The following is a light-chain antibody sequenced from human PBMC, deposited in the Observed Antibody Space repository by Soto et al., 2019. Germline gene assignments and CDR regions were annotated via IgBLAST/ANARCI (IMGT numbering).Light chain of an antibody. CDR2: EVS. J-gene: IGLJ2*01. Sequence: QSALTQPASVSGSPGPSITISCTGTSSDVGAYNYVSWYQQHPGKAPKLMIFEVSDRPSGVSNRFSGSKSGNTASLTISGLQAEDEADYYCSSYTSSNTLVFCGGTKLTVL. CDR3: SSYTSSNTLV. CDR1: SSDVGAYNY. V-gene: IGLV2-14*01.